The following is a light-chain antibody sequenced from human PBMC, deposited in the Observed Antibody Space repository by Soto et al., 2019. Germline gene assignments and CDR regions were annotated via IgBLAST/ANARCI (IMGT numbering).Light chain of an antibody. J-gene: IGKJ4*01. CDR1: QRVSTS. V-gene: IGKV3-15*01. CDR3: QQYVNWPLT. Sequence: QSPANLTLSPSERATLSCRASQRVSTSYVAWYQQKPGQAPRLLIFGASTRATGIPARFSGSGSGTEFTLSISSLQSEDFAVYYCQQYVNWPLTFGGGSKVDI. CDR2: GAS.